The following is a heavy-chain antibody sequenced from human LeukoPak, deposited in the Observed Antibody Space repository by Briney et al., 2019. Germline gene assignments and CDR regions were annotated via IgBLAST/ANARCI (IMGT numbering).Heavy chain of an antibody. CDR2: ISYDGSNK. V-gene: IGHV3-30-3*01. CDR3: ARGGYYYDSSGPLSY. CDR1: GFTFSSYA. Sequence: GGSLRLSCAASGFTFSSYAMHWVRQAPGKGLEWVAVISYDGSNKYYADSVKGRFTISRDNSKNTLYLQMNSLRAEDTAVYYCARGGYYYDSSGPLSYWGQGTLVTVSS. J-gene: IGHJ4*02. D-gene: IGHD3-22*01.